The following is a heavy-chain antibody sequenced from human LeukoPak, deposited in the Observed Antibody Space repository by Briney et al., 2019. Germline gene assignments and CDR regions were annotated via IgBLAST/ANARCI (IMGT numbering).Heavy chain of an antibody. CDR3: AREVYDSSGYYVNWYFDL. Sequence: SVKVSCKASGFTFTNSAVQWVRQARGQRLEWIGWIIVGSGNTNYAQKVQERITITRDMSTSTAYMELSSLRSEDTAVYYCAREVYDSSGYYVNWYFDLWGRGTLVTVYS. D-gene: IGHD3-22*01. V-gene: IGHV1-58*01. J-gene: IGHJ2*01. CDR2: IIVGSGNT. CDR1: GFTFTNSA.